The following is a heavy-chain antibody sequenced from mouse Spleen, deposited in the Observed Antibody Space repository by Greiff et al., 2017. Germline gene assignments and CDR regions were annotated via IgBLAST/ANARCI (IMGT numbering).Heavy chain of an antibody. CDR3: ARNRDWDGYAMDY. D-gene: IGHD4-1*01. CDR2: IWSDGST. CDR1: GFSLTSYG. J-gene: IGHJ4*01. V-gene: IGHV2-6*02. Sequence: VQRVESGPGLVAPSQSLSITCTVSGFSLTSYGVHWVRQPPGKGLEWLVVIWSDGSTTYNSALKSRLSISKDNSKSQVFLKMNSLQTDDTAMYYCARNRDWDGYAMDYWGQGTSVTVSS.